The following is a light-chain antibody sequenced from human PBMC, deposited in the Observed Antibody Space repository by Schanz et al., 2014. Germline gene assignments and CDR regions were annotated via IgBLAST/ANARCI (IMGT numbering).Light chain of an antibody. CDR1: SSDVGGTNY. CDR2: DVS. J-gene: IGLJ3*02. V-gene: IGLV2-14*01. Sequence: QSVLTQPASVSGSPGQSITLSCTGTSSDVGGTNYVSWYQQHPGKVPKLMIYDVSNRPSGVSNRFSGSKSGNTASLTISGLQAEDAADYYCSSYPSSNPGVFGGGTQLPVV. CDR3: SSYPSSNPGV.